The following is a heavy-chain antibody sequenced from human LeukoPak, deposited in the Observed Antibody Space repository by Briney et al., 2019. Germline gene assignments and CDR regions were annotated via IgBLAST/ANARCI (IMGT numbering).Heavy chain of an antibody. J-gene: IGHJ6*03. V-gene: IGHV4-59*01. D-gene: IGHD3-3*01. CDR3: ARDQGRNYDFWSGYYTNYYYMDV. CDR1: GGSISSYY. Sequence: SETLSLTCTVSGGSISSYYWSWIRQPPGEGLEWIGYIYYSGSTNYNPSLKSRVTISVDTSKNQFSLKLSSVTAADTAVYYCARDQGRNYDFWSGYYTNYYYMDVWGKGTTVTVSS. CDR2: IYYSGST.